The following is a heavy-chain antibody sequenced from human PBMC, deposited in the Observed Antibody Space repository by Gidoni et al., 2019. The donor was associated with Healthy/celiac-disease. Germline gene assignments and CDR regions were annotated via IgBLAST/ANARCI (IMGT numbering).Heavy chain of an antibody. V-gene: IGHV3-49*03. CDR3: TREGGDGYNIMPIDY. Sequence: EVQLVESGGCWVQPGRSLRLSCTASGFTLGDYAMSWFRQAPGKGLEWVGFIRSKAYGGTTEYAASVKGRFTTSRDDSKSIAYLQMNSLKTEDTAVYYCTREGGDGYNIMPIDYWGQGTLVTVSS. J-gene: IGHJ4*02. D-gene: IGHD2-21*01. CDR2: IRSKAYGGTT. CDR1: GFTLGDYA.